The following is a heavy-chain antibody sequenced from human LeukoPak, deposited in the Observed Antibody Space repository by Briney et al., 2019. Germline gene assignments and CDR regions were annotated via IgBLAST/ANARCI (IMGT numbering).Heavy chain of an antibody. V-gene: IGHV3-30*04. J-gene: IGHJ1*01. Sequence: PGGSLRLSCEVSEFPFSIYAMAWVRQAPGQGLEWVAVISYDGSNKYYADSVKSRFTISRDNSKNTLYLQMNSLRAEDTAVYYCARDGRTGYFQHWGQGTLVTVSS. CDR1: EFPFSIYA. CDR3: ARDGRTGYFQH. CDR2: ISYDGSNK.